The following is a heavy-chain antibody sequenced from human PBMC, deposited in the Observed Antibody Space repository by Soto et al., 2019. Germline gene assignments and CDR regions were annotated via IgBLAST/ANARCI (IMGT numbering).Heavy chain of an antibody. CDR3: GSLYSTGMDV. CDR2: IIPIFGTA. Sequence: SVKVSCKASGGTFSSYAISWVRQAPGQGLEWMGGIIPIFGTANYAQKFQGRVTITADESTSTAYMELSSLRSEDTAVYYCGSLYSTGMDVWGQGTTVTVSS. J-gene: IGHJ6*02. D-gene: IGHD6-13*01. CDR1: GGTFSSYA. V-gene: IGHV1-69*13.